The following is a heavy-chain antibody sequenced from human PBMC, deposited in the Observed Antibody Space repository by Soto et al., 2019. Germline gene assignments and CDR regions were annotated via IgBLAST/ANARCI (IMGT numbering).Heavy chain of an antibody. CDR1: GFTFSSYD. CDR3: ARGMGMDYYYGMDV. J-gene: IGHJ6*02. V-gene: IGHV3-13*01. CDR2: IGTAGDT. Sequence: AGGSLRLSCAASGFTFSSYDMHWVRQATGKGLEWVSAIGTAGDTYYPGSVKGRFTISRENAKNSLYLQMNSLRAGDTAVYYCARGMGMDYYYGMDVWGQGTTVTVSS. D-gene: IGHD7-27*01.